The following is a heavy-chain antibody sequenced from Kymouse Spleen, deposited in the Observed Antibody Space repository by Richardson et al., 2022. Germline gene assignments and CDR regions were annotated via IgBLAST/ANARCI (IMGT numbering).Heavy chain of an antibody. D-gene: IGHD5-18,IGHD5-18*01. V-gene: IGHV5-51*01. Sequence: EVQLVQSGAEVKKPGESLKISCKGSGYSFTSYWIGWVRQMPGKGLEWMGIIYPGDSDTRYSPSFQGQVTISADKSISTAYLQWSSLKASDTAMYYCARLDTAMAPYYYYYGMDVWGQGTTVTVSS. CDR3: ARLDTAMAPYYYYYGMDV. J-gene: IGHJ6*02. CDR1: GYSFTSYW. CDR2: IYPGDSDT.